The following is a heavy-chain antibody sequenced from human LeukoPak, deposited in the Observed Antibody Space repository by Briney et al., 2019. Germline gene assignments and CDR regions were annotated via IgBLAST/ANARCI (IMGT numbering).Heavy chain of an antibody. D-gene: IGHD3-3*01. Sequence: ASVQVSCQASGYTFTSYGMRGVRPAPGQGLEWVGWTSAYNGNTNYEQKLQGRVTMTTDPSTSTAYMELRSLRSDDTAVYYCARPLGIKIFGVVRNAFDIWGQGTMVTVSS. CDR1: GYTFTSYG. J-gene: IGHJ3*02. V-gene: IGHV1-18*01. CDR3: ARPLGIKIFGVVRNAFDI. CDR2: TSAYNGNT.